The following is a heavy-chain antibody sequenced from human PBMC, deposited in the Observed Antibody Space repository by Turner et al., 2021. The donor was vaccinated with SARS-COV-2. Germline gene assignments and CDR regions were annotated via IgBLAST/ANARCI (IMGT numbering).Heavy chain of an antibody. CDR2: IYYSGST. D-gene: IGHD2-8*01. CDR3: SRVVVLRLAYFDY. Sequence: QEQLQESGPGLVKPSQTLSLNCTVSVGSISRGNYYWSWIRQPPGKGLEWIGYIYYSGSTFYNPSLKSRVTISVDTSKNQFSLKLSSLTASDTAVYYCSRVVVLRLAYFDYWGQGTLVTVSS. CDR1: VGSISRGNYY. J-gene: IGHJ4*02. V-gene: IGHV4-30-4*01.